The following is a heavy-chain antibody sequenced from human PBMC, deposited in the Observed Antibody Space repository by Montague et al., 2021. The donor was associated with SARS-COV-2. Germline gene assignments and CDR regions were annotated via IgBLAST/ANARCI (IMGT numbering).Heavy chain of an antibody. J-gene: IGHJ5*02. Sequence: SETLSLTCTVSGASINTSYWSWIRQPPGQGLEWIGYIHNSGTTNYKPSLRRRITMSVDTSKNEFSLRLRSVTAADTAVYYCARNRGGYDSGRYNWFDPWGQGTLVTVSS. CDR3: ARNRGGYDSGRYNWFDP. D-gene: IGHD5-12*01. CDR1: GASINTSY. V-gene: IGHV4-59*01. CDR2: IHNSGTT.